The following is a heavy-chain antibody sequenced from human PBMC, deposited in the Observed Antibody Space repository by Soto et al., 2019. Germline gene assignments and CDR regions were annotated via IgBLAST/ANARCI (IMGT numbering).Heavy chain of an antibody. CDR3: ARDFSNYFFEWRGEVWFDP. V-gene: IGHV4-38-2*02. J-gene: IGHJ5*02. D-gene: IGHD4-4*01. Sequence: SETLSLTCAVSGYSISSGYYWGWIRQPPGKGLEWIGSIYHSGSTYYNPSLKSRVTISVDTSKNQFSLKLSSVTAADTAAYYCARDFSNYFFEWRGEVWFDPWGQGTLVTVSS. CDR1: GYSISSGYY. CDR2: IYHSGST.